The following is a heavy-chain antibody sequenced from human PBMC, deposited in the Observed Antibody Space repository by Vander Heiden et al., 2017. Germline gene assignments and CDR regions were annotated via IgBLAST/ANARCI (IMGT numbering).Heavy chain of an antibody. D-gene: IGHD5-12*01. CDR3: TTGDSGYVRYYDGMDV. Sequence: EVQLVESGRGLPKPGESLRPSCAASGSPVSNAWMNWARQARGKGEEWTGLIKSKPDGGKTDYTAPVKGRFTSSRDNSKNTLNLQMNSLKTEDTAVYYGTTGDSGYVRYYDGMDVWGQGTTVTVSS. J-gene: IGHJ6*02. CDR2: IKSKPDGGKT. CDR1: GSPVSNAW. V-gene: IGHV3-15*07.